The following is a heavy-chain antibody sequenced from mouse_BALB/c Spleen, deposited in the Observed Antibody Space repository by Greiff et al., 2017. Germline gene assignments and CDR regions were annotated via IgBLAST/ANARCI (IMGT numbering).Heavy chain of an antibody. J-gene: IGHJ2*01. CDR3: ARDYGPLDY. Sequence: EVQVVESGGGLVQPGGSLKLSCAASGFTFSSYGMSWVRQTPDKRLELVATINSNGGSTYYPDSVKGRFTISRDNAKNTLYLQMSSLKSEDTAMYYCARDYGPLDYWGQGTTLTVSS. D-gene: IGHD1-1*02. CDR1: GFTFSSYG. V-gene: IGHV5-6-3*01. CDR2: INSNGGST.